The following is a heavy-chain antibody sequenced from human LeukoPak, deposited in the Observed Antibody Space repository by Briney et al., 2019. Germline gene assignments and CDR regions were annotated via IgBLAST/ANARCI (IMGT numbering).Heavy chain of an antibody. CDR1: SGSISSGGYY. CDR3: ARDRRDYYYGMDV. Sequence: SQTLSLTCTVSSGSISSGGYYWSWIRQHPGKGLEWIGYIYYSGSTYYNPSLKSRVTISVDTSKNQFSLKLSSVTAADTAVYYCARDRRDYYYGMDVWGQGTTVTVSS. J-gene: IGHJ6*02. V-gene: IGHV4-31*03. CDR2: IYYSGST.